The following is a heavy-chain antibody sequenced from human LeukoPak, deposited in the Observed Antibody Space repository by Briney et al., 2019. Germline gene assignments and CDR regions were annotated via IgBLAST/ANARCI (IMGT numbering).Heavy chain of an antibody. J-gene: IGHJ3*02. V-gene: IGHV1-2*02. Sequence: ASVKVSFKASGYTFTGYYMHWVRPAPGQGLGWMGWINPNSGGTNYTQKFPGRGTMTRDTSISTAYMELSRLRSDDTAVYYCATDPHCSSTSCYTSGIWGQGTMVTVSS. CDR1: GYTFTGYY. D-gene: IGHD2-2*02. CDR3: ATDPHCSSTSCYTSGI. CDR2: INPNSGGT.